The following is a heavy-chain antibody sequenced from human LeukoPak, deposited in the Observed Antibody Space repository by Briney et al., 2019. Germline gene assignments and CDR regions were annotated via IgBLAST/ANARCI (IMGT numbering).Heavy chain of an antibody. V-gene: IGHV3-30*18. CDR3: AKGAVWFGASKPEFDY. CDR2: ISYDGSNK. Sequence: PGGSLRLSCAASGFTFSSYGMHWVRQASGKGLEWVAVISYDGSNKYYADSVKGRFTISRDNSKNTLYLQMNSLRAEDTAVYYCAKGAVWFGASKPEFDYWGQGTLVTVSS. D-gene: IGHD3-10*01. J-gene: IGHJ4*02. CDR1: GFTFSSYG.